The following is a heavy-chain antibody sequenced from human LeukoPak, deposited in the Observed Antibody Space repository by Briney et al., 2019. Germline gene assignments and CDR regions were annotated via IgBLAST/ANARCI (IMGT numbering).Heavy chain of an antibody. V-gene: IGHV1-24*01. D-gene: IGHD3-10*01. CDR2: FDPEVGET. J-gene: IGHJ5*02. CDR3: ATASVWFGQGNWFDP. CDR1: RYTLTELS. Sequence: ASVKVSCMVSRYTLTELSMHWVRPAPGKGLEWMGGFDPEVGETIYAQKFQGRVTMTEDTSTDTAYMELSSLRSEDTAVYYCATASVWFGQGNWFDPWGQGTLVTVSS.